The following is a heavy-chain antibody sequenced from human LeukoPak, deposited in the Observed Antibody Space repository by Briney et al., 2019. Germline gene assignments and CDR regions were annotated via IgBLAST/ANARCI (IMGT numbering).Heavy chain of an antibody. CDR2: ININGGRT. D-gene: IGHD2-8*01. J-gene: IGHJ4*02. Sequence: GGSLRLSCSVSGFTFSSCTMHWVRQAPGKGLECVSSININGGRTYYADSVKGRFTISRDNSKNTLYLQMSSLRAEDTAVYYCVKDKWIDHWGQGTLVTVSS. V-gene: IGHV3-64D*09. CDR3: VKDKWIDH. CDR1: GFTFSSCT.